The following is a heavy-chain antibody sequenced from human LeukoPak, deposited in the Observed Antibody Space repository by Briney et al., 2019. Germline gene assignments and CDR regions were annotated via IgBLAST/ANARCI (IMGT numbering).Heavy chain of an antibody. Sequence: ASETLTLTCTVSGGSISSYYCSWIRQPPGKGLEWIGYIYYSGSTNYNPSLKSRVTISVDTSKNQFSLKLSSVTAADTAVYYCARTTEGGYTYDYFYCYYMDVCGKGTTVTISS. CDR1: GGSISSYY. CDR3: ARTTEGGYTYDYFYCYYMDV. D-gene: IGHD5-18*01. J-gene: IGHJ6*03. V-gene: IGHV4-59*01. CDR2: IYYSGST.